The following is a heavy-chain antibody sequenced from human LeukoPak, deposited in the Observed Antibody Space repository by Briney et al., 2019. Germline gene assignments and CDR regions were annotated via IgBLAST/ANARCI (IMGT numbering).Heavy chain of an antibody. Sequence: SETLCLTCTVSGGSISSSRYYWGWIRQPPGKGLEWIGSIYYSGNTYYNPSLKSRVTISVDASKNQFSLKLSSVTAADTAVYYCARPRQGDYYFDYWGQGTLVTVSS. D-gene: IGHD2-21*02. CDR1: GGSISSSRYY. CDR2: IYYSGNT. CDR3: ARPRQGDYYFDY. J-gene: IGHJ4*02. V-gene: IGHV4-39*01.